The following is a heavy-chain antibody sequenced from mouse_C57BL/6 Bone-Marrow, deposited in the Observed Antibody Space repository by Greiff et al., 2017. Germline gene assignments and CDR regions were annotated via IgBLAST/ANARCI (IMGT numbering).Heavy chain of an antibody. CDR3: ARGGLRRMDY. D-gene: IGHD2-4*01. CDR1: GYAFTNYL. CDR2: INPGSGGT. J-gene: IGHJ4*01. V-gene: IGHV1-54*01. Sequence: QVQLQQSGAELVRPGTSMKVSCKASGYAFTNYLIEWVKQRPGQGLEWIGVINPGSGGTNYNEKFKGKATLTADKSSSTAYMQLSSLTSEDSAVYFCARGGLRRMDYWGQGTSVTVSS.